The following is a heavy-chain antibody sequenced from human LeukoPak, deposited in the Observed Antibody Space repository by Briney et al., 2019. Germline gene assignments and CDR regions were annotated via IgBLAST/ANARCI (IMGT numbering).Heavy chain of an antibody. J-gene: IGHJ4*02. CDR2: IYYSGST. CDR1: GGSISSDSYY. CDR3: AQSTTGYYFDY. V-gene: IGHV4-31*03. D-gene: IGHD1-14*01. Sequence: SETLSLTCNVSGGSISSDSYYWSWIRQHPGKGLELIGYIYYSGSTYYNPSLKSRVIISIDTSKNQFSLNLSSVTAADTAVYYCAQSTTGYYFDYLGQGTLVTVSS.